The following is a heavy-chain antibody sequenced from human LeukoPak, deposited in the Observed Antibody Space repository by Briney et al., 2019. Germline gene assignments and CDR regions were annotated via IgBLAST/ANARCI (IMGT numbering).Heavy chain of an antibody. CDR2: IWYDGSKN. CDR3: ARAPYTTGRSFYFDS. D-gene: IGHD2-2*02. V-gene: IGHV3-33*01. J-gene: IGHJ4*02. CDR1: GFTFRNYG. Sequence: HPGGSLRLSCAASGFTFRNYGMHWVRQAPGKGLEWVAIIWYDGSKNYYADSVKGRFIISRDNFNNTLYLQMNSLRAEDTALYYCARAPYTTGRSFYFDSWGQGTLVTVSS.